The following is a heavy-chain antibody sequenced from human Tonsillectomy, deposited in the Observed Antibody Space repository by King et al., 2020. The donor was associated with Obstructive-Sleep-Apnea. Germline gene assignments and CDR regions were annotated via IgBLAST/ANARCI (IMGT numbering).Heavy chain of an antibody. CDR3: ARIRIFDYYYATDV. Sequence: VQLQQWGAGLVKPSETLSLTCTVYGGSFSGYYWTWIRQSPGTGLEWIGETNHSGGPTYTPSLRSRVTISVDTSKNQISLKVTSVTAADAATYYCARIRIFDYYYATDVWGQGTTVTVSS. V-gene: IGHV4-34*01. CDR1: GGSFSGYY. J-gene: IGHJ6*02. CDR2: TNHSGGP. D-gene: IGHD3-3*01.